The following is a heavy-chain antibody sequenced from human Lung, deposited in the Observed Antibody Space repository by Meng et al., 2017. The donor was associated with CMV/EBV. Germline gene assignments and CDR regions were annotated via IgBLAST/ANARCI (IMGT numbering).Heavy chain of an antibody. Sequence: ETLSLTCAASGFTFSTYSMNWVRQAPGKGLEWVSSINNSSSYIYYADSVKGRFTISRDNAKNSLYLQMNSLRAEDTAVYYCARDLIVGTAYFDYWGQGTLVTGSS. CDR1: GFTFSTYS. V-gene: IGHV3-21*01. J-gene: IGHJ4*02. D-gene: IGHD1-26*01. CDR3: ARDLIVGTAYFDY. CDR2: INNSSSYI.